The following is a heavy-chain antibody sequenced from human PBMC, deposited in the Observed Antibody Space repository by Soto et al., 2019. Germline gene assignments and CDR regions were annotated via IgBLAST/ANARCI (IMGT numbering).Heavy chain of an antibody. Sequence: ASVKVSCKAYGGTFSSYAISWVRQAPGQGLEWMGGIIPIFGTANYAQKFQGRVTITADESTSTAYMELSSLRSEDTAVYYCARGGSGDYDAFDIWGQGTMVTVSS. CDR2: IIPIFGTA. CDR3: ARGGSGDYDAFDI. D-gene: IGHD4-17*01. CDR1: GGTFSSYA. V-gene: IGHV1-69*13. J-gene: IGHJ3*02.